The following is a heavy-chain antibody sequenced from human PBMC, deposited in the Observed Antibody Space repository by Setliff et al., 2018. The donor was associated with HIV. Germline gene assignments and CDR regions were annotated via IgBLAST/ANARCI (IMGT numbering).Heavy chain of an antibody. J-gene: IGHJ6*02. Sequence: ASVKVSCKASGTTFNTYAITWVRQAPGQGLEWMGGIIPLFGTADYAQKFQGRVTITADESRSTAYMELSSLRSEDTAVYYCARDSFGGEFTYYYGMDVWGQGTTVTVSS. CDR1: GTTFNTYA. V-gene: IGHV1-69*13. D-gene: IGHD3-10*01. CDR2: IIPLFGTA. CDR3: ARDSFGGEFTYYYGMDV.